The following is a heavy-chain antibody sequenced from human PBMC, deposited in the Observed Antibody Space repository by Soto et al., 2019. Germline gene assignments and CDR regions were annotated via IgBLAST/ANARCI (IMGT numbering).Heavy chain of an antibody. V-gene: IGHV1-3*01. J-gene: IGHJ6*02. CDR1: GYTFTSYA. CDR3: ARETANTSPHYYGMDA. CDR2: INAGNGNT. Sequence: ASVKVSCKASGYTFTSYAMHWVRQAPGQRLEWMGWINAGNGNTKYSQKFQGRVTITRDTSASTAYMELSSLRSEDTAVYYCARETANTSPHYYGMDAWGQGTTVTVSS. D-gene: IGHD5-18*01.